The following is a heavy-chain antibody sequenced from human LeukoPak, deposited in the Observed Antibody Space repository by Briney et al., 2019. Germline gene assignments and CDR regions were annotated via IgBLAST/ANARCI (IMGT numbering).Heavy chain of an antibody. D-gene: IGHD4-11*01. Sequence: PGRSLRLSCAASGFTFSSYAMHWVRQAPGKGLEWVAVISYDGSNKYYADSVKGRFTISRDNSENTLYLQMNSLRAEDTAVYYCARPHHRGSNYGYYYYYYMDVWGKGTTVTVSS. CDR2: ISYDGSNK. CDR1: GFTFSSYA. V-gene: IGHV3-30*04. J-gene: IGHJ6*03. CDR3: ARPHHRGSNYGYYYYYYMDV.